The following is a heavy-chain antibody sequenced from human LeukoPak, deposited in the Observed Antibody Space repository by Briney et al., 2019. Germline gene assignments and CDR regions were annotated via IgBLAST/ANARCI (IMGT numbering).Heavy chain of an antibody. Sequence: PGGSLRLSCAASGFTFSSYTMHWVRQAPGKGLEWVAAISYDGSNKYYADSVKGRFTISRDNSKNTLYLQMNSLRAEDTAVYYCARGLHYYYYGMDVWGQGTTVTVSS. V-gene: IGHV3-30-3*01. D-gene: IGHD3-10*01. CDR1: GFTFSSYT. CDR3: ARGLHYYYYGMDV. J-gene: IGHJ6*02. CDR2: ISYDGSNK.